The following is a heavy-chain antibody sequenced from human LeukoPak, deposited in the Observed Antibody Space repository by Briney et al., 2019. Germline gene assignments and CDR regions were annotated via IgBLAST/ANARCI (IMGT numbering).Heavy chain of an antibody. Sequence: PSETLSLTCTVSGVSISSSNSYWGWIRQPPGKGLEWIGSIYYSGNTYYNASVKSRVTISIDSSMNQFSLMLSSVTAADTAVYYCARGYDFWSGYYRQNWFDPWGQGTLVTVSS. J-gene: IGHJ5*02. D-gene: IGHD3-3*01. CDR1: GVSISSSNSY. V-gene: IGHV4-39*01. CDR3: ARGYDFWSGYYRQNWFDP. CDR2: IYYSGNT.